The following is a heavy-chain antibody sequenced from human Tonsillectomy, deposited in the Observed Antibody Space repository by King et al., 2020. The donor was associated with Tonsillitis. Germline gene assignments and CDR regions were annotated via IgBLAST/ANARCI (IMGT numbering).Heavy chain of an antibody. CDR1: GFTFSRYA. J-gene: IGHJ3*02. CDR2: ISYDGSNK. Sequence: VQLVESGGGAVQPGRSLRLSCAASGFTFSRYAMHWVRQAPGKGLEWVAVISYDGSNKYYADSVKGRFTISRDNSENTLYLQMNSLRAEDTAIYYCARVDSSGHGALDIWGQGTMVTVSS. CDR3: ARVDSSGHGALDI. V-gene: IGHV3-30*04. D-gene: IGHD3-22*01.